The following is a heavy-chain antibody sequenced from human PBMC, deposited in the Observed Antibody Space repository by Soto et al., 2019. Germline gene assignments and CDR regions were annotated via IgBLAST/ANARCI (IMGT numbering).Heavy chain of an antibody. CDR1: VFPFSSYA. V-gene: IGHV3-23*01. J-gene: IGHJ4*02. D-gene: IGHD1-7*01. Sequence: GGSLRLSCSASVFPFSSYAMSWVRPAPGKGLEWVSAISGSGGSTYYADSVKGRFTISRDNSKNTLYLQMNSLRAEDTAVYYCAKDQRDNRNYVSRPYFDYRGQGTLVTVSS. CDR2: ISGSGGST. CDR3: AKDQRDNRNYVSRPYFDY.